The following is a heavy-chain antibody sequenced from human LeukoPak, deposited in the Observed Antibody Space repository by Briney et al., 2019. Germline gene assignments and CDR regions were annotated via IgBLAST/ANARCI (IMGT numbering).Heavy chain of an antibody. CDR2: ICSGGITI. Sequence: GGTLRLSCAASGFTFSDYYMSWIRQAPGKGLEWASYICSGGITIYYADSVKGRFTISRDNAKNSLYLQMNSLRAEDTAVYYCATGYSSGWYWGQGTLVTVSS. D-gene: IGHD6-19*01. CDR3: ATGYSSGWY. J-gene: IGHJ4*02. CDR1: GFTFSDYY. V-gene: IGHV3-11*01.